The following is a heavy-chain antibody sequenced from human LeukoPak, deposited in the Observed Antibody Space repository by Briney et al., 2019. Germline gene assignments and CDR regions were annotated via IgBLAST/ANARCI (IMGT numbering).Heavy chain of an antibody. D-gene: IGHD5-12*01. CDR1: GFSFSNYG. J-gene: IGHJ4*02. V-gene: IGHV3-30*02. CDR2: IWYDGSQE. Sequence: GGSLRLSCAASGFSFSNYGMHWVRQAPGKGLEWVAFIWYDGSQEYYADSVKGRFTISRDNSKNTLYLQMNSLRAEDTAVYYCAKEYSGYDYAFDYWGQGTLVTVSS. CDR3: AKEYSGYDYAFDY.